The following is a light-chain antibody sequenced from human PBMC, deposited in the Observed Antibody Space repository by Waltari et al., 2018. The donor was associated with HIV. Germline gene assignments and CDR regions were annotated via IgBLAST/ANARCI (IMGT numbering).Light chain of an antibody. CDR2: EVS. Sequence: QSALTQPASVSGSPGQSSSISCTVTRSDGGSYNLVSWYQQHPDKAPKLMIDEVSKRPSGVSSRCSGSKSGDTASLTISGLQAEDEADYYGRAYVGWSIFYYAFGIGTNATV. V-gene: IGLV2-23*02. CDR1: RSDGGSYNL. J-gene: IGLJ1*01. CDR3: RAYVGWSIFYYA.